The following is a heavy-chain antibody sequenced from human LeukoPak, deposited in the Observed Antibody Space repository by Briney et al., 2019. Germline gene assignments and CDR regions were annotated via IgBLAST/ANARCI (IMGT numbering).Heavy chain of an antibody. J-gene: IGHJ4*02. CDR3: VGNYYDSSGLDY. CDR1: GFTFSTYS. Sequence: GGSLRLSRAASGFTFSTYSMNWVRQAPGKGLECVSSISSSGAYIYYADSVKGRFTISRDNAKKSLYLQMNSLRAEDTAIYYCVGNYYDSSGLDYWGQGTLVTVSS. CDR2: ISSSGAYI. V-gene: IGHV3-21*01. D-gene: IGHD3-22*01.